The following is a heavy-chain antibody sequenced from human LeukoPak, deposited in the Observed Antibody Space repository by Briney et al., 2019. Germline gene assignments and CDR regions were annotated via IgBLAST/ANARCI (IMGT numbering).Heavy chain of an antibody. Sequence: ASVKVSCKASGYTFSDYYMHWVRQAPGQGLEWMGWINPNNDGTNYAQKFQGRVTMTRDTSISTAYMELSRLTSDDTAVYYCARTTIRTAGTSFDYWGQGTLVTV. CDR2: INPNNDGT. J-gene: IGHJ4*02. CDR1: GYTFSDYY. CDR3: ARTTIRTAGTSFDY. V-gene: IGHV1-2*02. D-gene: IGHD6-13*01.